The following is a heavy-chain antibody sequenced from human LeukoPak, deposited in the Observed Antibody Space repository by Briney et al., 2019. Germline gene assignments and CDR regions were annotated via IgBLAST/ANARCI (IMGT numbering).Heavy chain of an antibody. V-gene: IGHV1-46*01. CDR2: INPSGGST. CDR3: ARVDSSSWYGDY. CDR1: GYTFTSYY. J-gene: IGHJ4*02. Sequence: VASVKVSRKASGYTFTSYYMHWVRQAPGQGLEWMGIINPSGGSTSHAQKFQGRVTMTRDTSTSTVYMELSSLRSEDTAVYYCARVDSSSWYGDYWGQGTLVTVSS. D-gene: IGHD6-13*01.